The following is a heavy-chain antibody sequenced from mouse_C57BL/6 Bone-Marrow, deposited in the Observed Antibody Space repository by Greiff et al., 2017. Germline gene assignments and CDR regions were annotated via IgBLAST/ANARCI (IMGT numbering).Heavy chain of an antibody. D-gene: IGHD1-1*01. CDR3: AREGGGSSLFAY. CDR1: GYTFTSYW. Sequence: QVQLKQPGAELVMPGASVKLSCKASGYTFTSYWMHWVKQRPGQGLEWIGEIDPSDSYTNYNQKFKGKSTLTVDKSSSTAYMQLSSLTSEDSAVYYCAREGGGSSLFAYWGQGTLVTVSA. J-gene: IGHJ3*01. CDR2: IDPSDSYT. V-gene: IGHV1-69*01.